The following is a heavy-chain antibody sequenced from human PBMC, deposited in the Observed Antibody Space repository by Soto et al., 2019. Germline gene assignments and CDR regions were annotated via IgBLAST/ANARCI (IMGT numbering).Heavy chain of an antibody. J-gene: IGHJ5*02. V-gene: IGHV4-4*02. Sequence: SETLSLICAVSGGSISSSNWWSWVRQPPGKGLEWIGEIYHSGSTNYNPSLKSRVTISVDKSKNQFSLKLSSVTAADTAVYYCARVGFGELNNWFDPWGQGTLVTVSS. CDR2: IYHSGST. CDR3: ARVGFGELNNWFDP. CDR1: GGSISSSNW. D-gene: IGHD3-10*01.